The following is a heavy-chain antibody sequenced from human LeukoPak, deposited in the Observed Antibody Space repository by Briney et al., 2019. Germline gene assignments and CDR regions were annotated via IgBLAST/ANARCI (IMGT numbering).Heavy chain of an antibody. CDR3: ARGHTAMVFRKYYFDY. D-gene: IGHD5-18*01. CDR2: INHSGGT. Sequence: PSETLSLTCAVYGGSFSGYDWSWIRQPPGKGLEWIGEINHSGGTNYNPSLKSRVTISVDTSKNQFSLKLSSVTAADTAVYYCARGHTAMVFRKYYFDYWSQETLVTVSS. J-gene: IGHJ4*02. CDR1: GGSFSGYD. V-gene: IGHV4-34*01.